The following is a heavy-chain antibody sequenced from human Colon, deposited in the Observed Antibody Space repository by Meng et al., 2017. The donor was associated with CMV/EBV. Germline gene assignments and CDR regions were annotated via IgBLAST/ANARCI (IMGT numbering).Heavy chain of an antibody. Sequence: QVDVQHWGAGLLKTSETLYLTCGVSGGSLSGYYWTWIRQSPGKGLEWIGEINQSGSTNYNPSLKSRVTVSVDTSKNQFSLRVTSVTAADSALYYCAREAGPFFGVIVYDSWGQGTLVTVSS. V-gene: IGHV4-34*01. CDR3: AREAGPFFGVIVYDS. D-gene: IGHD3-3*01. CDR1: GGSLSGYY. J-gene: IGHJ4*02. CDR2: INQSGST.